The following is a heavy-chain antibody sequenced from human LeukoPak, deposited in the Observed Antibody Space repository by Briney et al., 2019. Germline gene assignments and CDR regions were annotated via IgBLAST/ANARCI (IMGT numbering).Heavy chain of an antibody. CDR3: ASTDYSNYVSFDY. D-gene: IGHD4-11*01. CDR2: IYYSGST. V-gene: IGHV4-59*08. J-gene: IGHJ4*02. Sequence: SETLSLTCTVSGGSISSYYWSWIRQPPGKGLEWIGYIYYSGSTNYNPSLKSRVTILVDTSKNQFSLKLSSVTAADTAVYYCASTDYSNYVSFDYWGQGTLVTVSS. CDR1: GGSISSYY.